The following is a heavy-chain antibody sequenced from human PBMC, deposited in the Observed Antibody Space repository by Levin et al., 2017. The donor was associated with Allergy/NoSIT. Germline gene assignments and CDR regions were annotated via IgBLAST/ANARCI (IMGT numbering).Heavy chain of an antibody. CDR2: IYPSDSDT. V-gene: IGHV5-51*01. Sequence: NSGGSLRLSCKGSGYSFTSYWIGWVRQMPGKGLEWMGIIYPSDSDTRYSPSFQGQVTMSADKSMTTAYLQWSSLKASDTAMYYCARRGLYCSGGSCYYFDYWGQGTLVTVSS. CDR3: ARRGLYCSGGSCYYFDY. J-gene: IGHJ4*02. CDR1: GYSFTSYW. D-gene: IGHD2-15*01.